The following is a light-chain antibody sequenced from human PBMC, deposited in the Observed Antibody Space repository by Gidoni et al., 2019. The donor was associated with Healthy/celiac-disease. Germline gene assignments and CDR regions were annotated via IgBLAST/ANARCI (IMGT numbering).Light chain of an antibody. CDR1: QSVSSSY. Sequence: PGERVTLSCRASQSVSSSYLTWYQQKPGQAPRLLIYGASTRATSIPARFSGSGSGTDFTLTISSLQPEDFAVYYCQQDYNSITFGQXTRLEMK. CDR2: GAS. J-gene: IGKJ5*01. CDR3: QQDYNSIT. V-gene: IGKV3D-7*01.